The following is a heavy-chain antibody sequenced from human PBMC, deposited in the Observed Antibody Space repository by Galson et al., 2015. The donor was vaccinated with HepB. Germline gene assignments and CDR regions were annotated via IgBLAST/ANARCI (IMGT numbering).Heavy chain of an antibody. D-gene: IGHD1-26*01. CDR1: GGTFSSYA. J-gene: IGHJ4*02. CDR2: IIPILGIA. CDR3: ARGNSQLSGSYDY. Sequence: SVKASCKASGGTFSSYAISWVRQAPGQGLEWMGRIIPILGIANYAQKFQGRVTITADKSTSTAYMELSSLRSEDTAVYYCARGNSQLSGSYDYWGQGTLVTVSS. V-gene: IGHV1-69*04.